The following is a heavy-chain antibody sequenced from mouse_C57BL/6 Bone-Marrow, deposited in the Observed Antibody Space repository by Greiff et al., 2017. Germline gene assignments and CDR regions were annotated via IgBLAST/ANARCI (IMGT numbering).Heavy chain of an antibody. J-gene: IGHJ2*01. Sequence: QVQLKESGAELARPGASVKLSCKASGYTFTSYGISWVKQRTGQGLEWIGEIYPRSGNTYYNEKFKGKATLTVDTSSSTAYMQLSSLTSEDSAVYFCARDDYDDFDDWGQGTTLTVSS. D-gene: IGHD2-4*01. V-gene: IGHV1-81*01. CDR2: IYPRSGNT. CDR1: GYTFTSYG. CDR3: ARDDYDDFDD.